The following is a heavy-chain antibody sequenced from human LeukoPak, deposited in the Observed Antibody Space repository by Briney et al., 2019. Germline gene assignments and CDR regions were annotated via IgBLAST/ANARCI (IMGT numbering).Heavy chain of an antibody. CDR1: GFTFSSYA. D-gene: IGHD4-17*01. CDR2: ISGSGGST. J-gene: IGHJ6*02. V-gene: IGHV3-23*01. Sequence: PGASLRLSCAAPGFTFSSYAMSWVRQAPGKGLEWVSAISGSGGSTYYADSVKGRFTISRDNSKNTLYLQMNSLRAEDTAVYYCAKAPTTVTYYGMDVWGQGTTVTVSS. CDR3: AKAPTTVTYYGMDV.